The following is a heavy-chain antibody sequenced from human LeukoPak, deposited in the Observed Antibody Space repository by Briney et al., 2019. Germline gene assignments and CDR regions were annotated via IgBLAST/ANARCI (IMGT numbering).Heavy chain of an antibody. V-gene: IGHV3-21*01. CDR2: ISSSSSYI. D-gene: IGHD6-19*01. CDR3: ARMRYSSGWRDFDY. CDR1: GFTSSSYS. J-gene: IGHJ4*02. Sequence: GGSLRLSCAASGFTSSSYSMNWVRQAPGKGLEWVSSISSSSSYIYYADSVKGRFTISRDNAKNSLYLQMNSLRAEDTAVYYCARMRYSSGWRDFDYWGQGTLVTVSS.